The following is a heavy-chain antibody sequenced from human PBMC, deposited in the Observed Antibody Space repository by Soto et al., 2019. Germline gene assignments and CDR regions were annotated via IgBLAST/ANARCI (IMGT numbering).Heavy chain of an antibody. CDR1: GGSICSYY. CDR2: IYYSGST. J-gene: IGHJ4*02. Sequence: SETPSITCTVCGGSICSYYWGWIRQHPGRGLEWIGYIYYSGSTNYNPSLKSRVTISVDTSKNQFSLKLSSVTAADTAVYYCARHSPSNIVVVVAATPYYFDYWGQGTLVTVSS. V-gene: IGHV4-59*01. D-gene: IGHD2-15*01. CDR3: ARHSPSNIVVVVAATPYYFDY.